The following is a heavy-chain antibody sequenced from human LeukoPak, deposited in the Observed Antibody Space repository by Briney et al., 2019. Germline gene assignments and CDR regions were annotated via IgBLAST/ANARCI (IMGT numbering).Heavy chain of an antibody. CDR1: GFTFSSYA. CDR2: IGGSGGST. J-gene: IGHJ4*02. CDR3: AKGVSSGGTKYYFDY. Sequence: GGSLRLSCAASGFTFSSYAVSWVRQAPGKGLEWVSAIGGSGGSTYYADSVKGRFTISRDNSKNTLYLQMNSLRAEDTAVYYCAKGVSSGGTKYYFDYWGQGTLVTVSS. D-gene: IGHD2-15*01. V-gene: IGHV3-23*01.